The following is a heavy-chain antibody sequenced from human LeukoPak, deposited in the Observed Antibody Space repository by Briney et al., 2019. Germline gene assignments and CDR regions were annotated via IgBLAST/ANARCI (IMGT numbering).Heavy chain of an antibody. CDR2: ISSSSGYI. Sequence: GGSLRLSCAASGFTFSSYSMNWVRQAPGKGLEWVASISSSSGYIYYADSVKGRFTISRDNAKNSLYLQMNSLRAEDTAVYYCARDGFTTMVRGVIIRDLYYYGMDVWGQGTTVTVSS. D-gene: IGHD3-10*01. CDR1: GFTFSSYS. J-gene: IGHJ6*02. V-gene: IGHV3-21*01. CDR3: ARDGFTTMVRGVIIRDLYYYGMDV.